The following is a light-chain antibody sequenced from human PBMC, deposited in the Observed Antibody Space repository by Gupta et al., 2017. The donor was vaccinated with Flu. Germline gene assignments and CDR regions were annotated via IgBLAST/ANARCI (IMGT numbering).Light chain of an antibody. J-gene: IGLJ1*01. CDR2: EDD. Sequence: SYVLTQPPSVSVAPGQKAKTTCGGNDIGSKSGHWYQQKPGQAPRLVVYEDDDRPSGITERFSGSNSGNTATLTISRVEAGDEADYYFLVWDSTTDVGVFGPGTKVTVL. CDR1: DIGSKS. CDR3: LVWDSTTDVGV. V-gene: IGLV3-21*02.